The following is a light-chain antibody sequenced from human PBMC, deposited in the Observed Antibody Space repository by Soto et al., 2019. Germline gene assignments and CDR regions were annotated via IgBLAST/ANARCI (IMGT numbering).Light chain of an antibody. J-gene: IGLJ2*01. CDR3: GAWDNSLSVLL. Sequence: QSVLTQPPSVSAAPGQKVTISCSGNSSNIGSNYVSWYQHLPGTAPKLLIYDNNKRPSGIPDRFSGSRSGTSATLGITGLQAGDEADYYCGAWDNSLSVLLFGGGTKVTVL. CDR2: DNN. CDR1: SSNIGSNY. V-gene: IGLV1-51*01.